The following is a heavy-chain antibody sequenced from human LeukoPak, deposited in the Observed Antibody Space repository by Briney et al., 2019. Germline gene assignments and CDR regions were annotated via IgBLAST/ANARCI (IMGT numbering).Heavy chain of an antibody. D-gene: IGHD1-1*01. Sequence: SQTLSLTCTVSGGSISSGGYYWSWIRQHPGKGLEWIGYIYYSGSTYYNPSLKSRVTISVDTSKNQFSLKLSSVTAADTAVYYCARFSVERRYYFDYWGQGTLVTVSS. CDR1: GGSISSGGYY. CDR2: IYYSGST. J-gene: IGHJ4*02. CDR3: ARFSVERRYYFDY. V-gene: IGHV4-31*03.